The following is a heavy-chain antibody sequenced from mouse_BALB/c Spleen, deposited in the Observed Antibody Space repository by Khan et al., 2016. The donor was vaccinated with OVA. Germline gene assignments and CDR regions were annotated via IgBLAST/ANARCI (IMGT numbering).Heavy chain of an antibody. CDR1: GFTFSNYW. J-gene: IGHJ2*01. Sequence: EVKLEVSGRGLVQPGGSMKLSCVASGFTFSNYWMNWVRQSPEKGLEWVAEIRLKSDDYEKHYAESVKGRFTISRDDSKSSVYLQMNNLRAEDTGIYYCLRLLWGQGTTLTVSS. CDR3: LRLL. CDR2: IRLKSDDYEK. V-gene: IGHV6-6*02.